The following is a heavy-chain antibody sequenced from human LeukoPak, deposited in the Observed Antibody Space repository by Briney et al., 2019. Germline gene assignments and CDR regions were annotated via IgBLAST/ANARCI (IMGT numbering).Heavy chain of an antibody. CDR2: ISGSGGST. CDR1: GFTFSSYA. CDR3: AKEYYDSSGYYYKYFDY. J-gene: IGHJ4*02. D-gene: IGHD3-22*01. V-gene: IGHV3-23*01. Sequence: GGSLRLSCAVSGFTFSSYAMSWVRQAPGKGLEWVSAISGSGGSTYYADSVKGRFTISRDNSKNTLYLQMNSLRAEDTAVYYCAKEYYDSSGYYYKYFDYWGQGTLVTVSS.